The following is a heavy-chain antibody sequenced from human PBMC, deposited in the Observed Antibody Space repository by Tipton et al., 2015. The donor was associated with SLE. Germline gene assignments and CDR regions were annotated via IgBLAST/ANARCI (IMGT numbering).Heavy chain of an antibody. CDR1: GFTISDYY. CDR2: ISGSGTTK. Sequence: SLRLSCAASGFTISDYYMSWIRQAPGKGLEWVAYISGSGTTKHYAESLKGRFTISRDNAKNSLYLQMNSLRADDTAVYYCARDGGGYSSTWFDHWGQGTLVTVSS. V-gene: IGHV3-11*04. J-gene: IGHJ5*02. CDR3: ARDGGGYSSTWFDH. D-gene: IGHD6-13*01.